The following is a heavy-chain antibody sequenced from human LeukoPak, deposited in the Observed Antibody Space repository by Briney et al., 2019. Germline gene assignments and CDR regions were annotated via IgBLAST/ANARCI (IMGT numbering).Heavy chain of an antibody. J-gene: IGHJ4*02. CDR1: GFTFSSYA. D-gene: IGHD2-21*01. V-gene: IGHV3-30-3*01. CDR2: ISYDGSNK. Sequence: GGSLRLSCAASGFTFSSYAMHWVRQAPGEGLEWVAVISYDGSNKYYADSVKGRFTISRDNSKNTLYLQMSSLRAEDTAVYYCAKDRIFNGGDWDYWGQGTLVTVSS. CDR3: AKDRIFNGGDWDY.